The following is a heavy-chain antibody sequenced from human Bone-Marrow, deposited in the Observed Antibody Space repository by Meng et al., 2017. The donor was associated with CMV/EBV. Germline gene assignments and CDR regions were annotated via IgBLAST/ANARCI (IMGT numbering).Heavy chain of an antibody. CDR1: GFTFSNYA. CDR2: ISGDAGIT. CDR3: ARLPDSSSSYYYYGMDV. J-gene: IGHJ6*02. D-gene: IGHD6-13*01. V-gene: IGHV3-23*01. Sequence: GGSLRLSCAASGFTFSNYAMTWVRQAPGKGLEWVSLISGDAGITYYANSLKGRFIISRDNSKNTLYLQMNSLRAEDTAVYYCARLPDSSSSYYYYGMDVWGQGTTVTVSS.